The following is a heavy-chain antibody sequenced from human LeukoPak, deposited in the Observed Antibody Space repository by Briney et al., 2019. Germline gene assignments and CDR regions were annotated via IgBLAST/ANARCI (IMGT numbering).Heavy chain of an antibody. Sequence: ASVKVSCKASGYTFTASYMHWVRQAPGQGLECMGWINPNSGGTNYAQKFQGRVTMTRDTSISTAYMELSRLRSDDTAVYYCARSRYSGYDGFDYWGQGTLVTVSS. CDR3: ARSRYSGYDGFDY. CDR2: INPNSGGT. D-gene: IGHD5-12*01. V-gene: IGHV1-2*02. CDR1: GYTFTASY. J-gene: IGHJ4*02.